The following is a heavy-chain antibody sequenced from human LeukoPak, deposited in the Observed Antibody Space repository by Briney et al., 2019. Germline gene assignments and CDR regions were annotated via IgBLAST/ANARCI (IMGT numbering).Heavy chain of an antibody. D-gene: IGHD3-9*01. Sequence: SETLSLTCTVSGGSISSSSYYWGWIRQPPGKGLEWIGSIHYSGSTNYNPPLKSRVTISVDTSKNQFSLKLSSVTAADPAVYYCARDHYDTLTTRGNFYYYMDVWGKGTTVTISS. CDR1: GGSISSSSYY. J-gene: IGHJ6*03. V-gene: IGHV4-39*07. CDR3: ARDHYDTLTTRGNFYYYMDV. CDR2: IHYSGST.